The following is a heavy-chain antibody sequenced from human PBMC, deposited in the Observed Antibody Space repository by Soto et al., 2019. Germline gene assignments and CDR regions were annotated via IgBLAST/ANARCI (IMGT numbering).Heavy chain of an antibody. Sequence: EVQLVETGGGLIQPGGSLRLSCAASGFTVSSNYMSWVRQAPGKGLEWVSVIGTAGDPYYPGSVKGRFTISRENAKNSLYLQMNSLRAGDTAVYYCARSPSDGYYYYGMDVWGQGTTVTVSS. V-gene: IGHV3-13*05. CDR2: IGTAGDP. CDR3: ARSPSDGYYYYGMDV. CDR1: GFTVSSNY. J-gene: IGHJ6*02.